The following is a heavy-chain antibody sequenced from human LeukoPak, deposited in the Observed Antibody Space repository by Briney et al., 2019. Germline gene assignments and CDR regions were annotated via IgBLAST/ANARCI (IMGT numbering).Heavy chain of an antibody. CDR2: IYYSGTS. J-gene: IGHJ4*02. Sequence: SETLSLTCTVSGGSISRSSYYWGWIRQPPGKGLEYIGSIYYSGTSYFNPSLRSRVTISVETSKNQFSLKVTTVTVADTAKYYCARLSSSGWFDYWGQGTLVTVSS. CDR1: GGSISRSSYY. CDR3: ARLSSSGWFDY. D-gene: IGHD6-19*01. V-gene: IGHV4-39*01.